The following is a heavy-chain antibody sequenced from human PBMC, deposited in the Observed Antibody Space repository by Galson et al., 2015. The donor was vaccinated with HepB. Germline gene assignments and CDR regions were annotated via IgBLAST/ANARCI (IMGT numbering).Heavy chain of an antibody. CDR2: IYSGGST. V-gene: IGHV3-66*01. D-gene: IGHD6-13*01. J-gene: IGHJ4*02. CDR1: GFTVSSNY. Sequence: SLRLSCAASGFTVSSNYMSWVRQAPGKGLEWVSVIYSGGSTYYADSVKGRFTISRDNSKNTLYLQMNSLRAEDTAVYYCARKGPYSSSWYYFDYWGQGTLVTVSS. CDR3: ARKGPYSSSWYYFDY.